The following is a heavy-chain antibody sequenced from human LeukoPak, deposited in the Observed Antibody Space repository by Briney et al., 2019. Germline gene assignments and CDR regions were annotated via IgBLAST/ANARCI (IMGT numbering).Heavy chain of an antibody. CDR1: GFTFSSYA. J-gene: IGHJ4*02. V-gene: IGHV3-30*01. CDR3: ARDSTYYYDSGSSGPHYFAN. D-gene: IGHD3-10*01. CDR2: ISSGGSYE. Sequence: PGRSLRLSCAASGFTFSSYAMHWVRQAPGKGLEWVSIISSGGSYEYYADSVKGQFTISRDNSKNTLFLQLNSLRAEDTAVYYCARDSTYYYDSGSSGPHYFANWGQGTLVTVSS.